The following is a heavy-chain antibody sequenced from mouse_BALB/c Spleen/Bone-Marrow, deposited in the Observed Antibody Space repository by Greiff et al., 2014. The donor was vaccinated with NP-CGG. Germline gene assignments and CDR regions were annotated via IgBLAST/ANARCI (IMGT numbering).Heavy chain of an antibody. CDR3: ARSGERYGAMDY. D-gene: IGHD2-10*02. J-gene: IGHJ4*01. V-gene: IGHV5-4*02. Sequence: EVQGVESGGGLVKPGGSLKLSCAASGFTFSDYYMYWVRQTPEKRLEWVATISDGGGYTYYTDSVWGRFTISRDNAKNNLYLQMSSLKSEDTAMYYCARSGERYGAMDYWGQGTSVTVFS. CDR1: GFTFSDYY. CDR2: ISDGGGYT.